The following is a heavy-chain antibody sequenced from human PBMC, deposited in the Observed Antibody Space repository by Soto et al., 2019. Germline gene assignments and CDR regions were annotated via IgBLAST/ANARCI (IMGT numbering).Heavy chain of an antibody. CDR1: GYTFTSYG. CDR2: ISAYNGNT. V-gene: IGHV1-18*01. CDR3: ARLHNHDYSNQLPQNWFDP. D-gene: IGHD4-4*01. J-gene: IGHJ5*02. Sequence: ASVKVSCKASGYTFTSYGISWVRQAPGQGLEWMGWISAYNGNTNYAQKLQGRVTMTTDKSTSTAYMELRSLRSDDTAVYYCARLHNHDYSNQLPQNWFDPWGQGTLVTVSS.